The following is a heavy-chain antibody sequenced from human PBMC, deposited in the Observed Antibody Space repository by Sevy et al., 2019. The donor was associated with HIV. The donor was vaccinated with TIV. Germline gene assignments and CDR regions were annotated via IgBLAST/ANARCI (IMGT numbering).Heavy chain of an antibody. J-gene: IGHJ4*02. CDR2: IWYDGSNT. V-gene: IGHV3-33*01. D-gene: IGHD1-26*01. CDR3: ARDPHEIMLSGSYYIY. Sequence: GGSLRLSCAASGFIFSYYGMHWVRQAPGKGLEWVAVIWYDGSNTIYADSVKGRFTISRDNSKNILYLQMNSLRDEDTAVYYCARDPHEIMLSGSYYIYWGQGTLVTVSS. CDR1: GFIFSYYG.